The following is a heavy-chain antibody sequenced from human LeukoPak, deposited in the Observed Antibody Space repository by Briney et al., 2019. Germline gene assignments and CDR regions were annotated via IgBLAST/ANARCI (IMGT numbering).Heavy chain of an antibody. J-gene: IGHJ3*02. CDR3: ARESLLPYCSSTSCYI. D-gene: IGHD2-2*01. Sequence: PSQTLSLTCTVSGGSISSGSYYWSWIRQPAGKGLEWIGYIYYSGSTYYNPSLKSRVTISVDTSKNQFSLKLSSVTAADTAVYYCARESLLPYCSSTSCYIWGQGTMVTVSS. CDR2: IYYSGST. V-gene: IGHV4-30-4*08. CDR1: GGSISSGSYY.